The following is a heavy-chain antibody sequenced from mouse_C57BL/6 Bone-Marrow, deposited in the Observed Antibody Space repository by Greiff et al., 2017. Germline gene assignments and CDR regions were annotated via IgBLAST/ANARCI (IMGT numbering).Heavy chain of an antibody. Sequence: EVQLQQSGPELVKPGASVKISCKASGYTFTDYYMNWVKQSHGKSLEWIGDINPNNGGTSYNQKFKGKATLTVDKSSSTAYMELRSLTSEDSAVYYCATDSYYAMDYWGQGTSVTVSS. CDR2: INPNNGGT. V-gene: IGHV1-26*01. J-gene: IGHJ4*01. CDR3: ATDSYYAMDY. CDR1: GYTFTDYY.